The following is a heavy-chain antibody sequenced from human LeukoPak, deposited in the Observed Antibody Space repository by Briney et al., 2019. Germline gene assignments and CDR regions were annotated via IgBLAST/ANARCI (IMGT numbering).Heavy chain of an antibody. J-gene: IGHJ4*02. Sequence: SVKVSCKASGGTFSSYAISWVRQAPGQGLEWMGRIIPILGIANYAQKSQGRVTITADKSTSTAYMELSSLRSEDTAVYYCARVAVGATLEFDYWGQGTLVTVSS. V-gene: IGHV1-69*04. CDR2: IIPILGIA. D-gene: IGHD1-26*01. CDR3: ARVAVGATLEFDY. CDR1: GGTFSSYA.